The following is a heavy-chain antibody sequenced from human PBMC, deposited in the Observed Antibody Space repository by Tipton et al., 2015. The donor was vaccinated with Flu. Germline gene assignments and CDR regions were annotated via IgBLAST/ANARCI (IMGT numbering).Heavy chain of an antibody. CDR2: ISWNSGSI. J-gene: IGHJ4*02. CDR1: GFTFDDYA. CDR3: AKDIAAAGTAGGFDY. Sequence: SLRLSCAASGFTFDDYAMHWVRQAPGKGLEWVSGISWNSGSIGYADSVKGRFTISRDNAKNSLYLQMNSLRAEDTALYYCAKDIAAAGTAGGFDYWGQGTLVTVSS. V-gene: IGHV3-9*01. D-gene: IGHD6-13*01.